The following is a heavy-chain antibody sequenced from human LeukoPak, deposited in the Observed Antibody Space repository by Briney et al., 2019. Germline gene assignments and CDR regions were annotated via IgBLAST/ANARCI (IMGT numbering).Heavy chain of an antibody. J-gene: IGHJ3*02. CDR2: VWYDGSNK. V-gene: IGHV3-33*06. CDR1: GFTLSSYG. Sequence: GGSLRLSCAASGFTLSSYGMHWVRQAPGKGLEWVALVWYDGSNKYYADSVKGRFTISRDNSKNTLYLQMNSLRAEDTAVYYCAKGDEAFDIWGQGTMVTVSS. CDR3: AKGDEAFDI.